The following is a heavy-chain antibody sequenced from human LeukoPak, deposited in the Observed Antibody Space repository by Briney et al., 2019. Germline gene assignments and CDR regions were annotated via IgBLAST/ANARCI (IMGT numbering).Heavy chain of an antibody. V-gene: IGHV3-48*03. CDR3: ARDQKISSASWFDP. D-gene: IGHD6-6*01. J-gene: IGHJ5*02. CDR2: ISSSGNTI. CDR1: GFTFSSYE. Sequence: GGSLRLSCAASGFTFSSYEMNWVRQAPGKGLEWLSYISSSGNTIFYADSVRGRFTISRDNATNSLYLQMNSLRAEDTAVYYCARDQKISSASWFDPWGQGTLVTVSS.